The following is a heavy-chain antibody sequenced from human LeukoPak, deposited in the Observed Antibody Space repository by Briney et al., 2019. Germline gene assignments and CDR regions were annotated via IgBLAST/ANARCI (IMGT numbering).Heavy chain of an antibody. Sequence: PGGSLRLSCAASGFTFSSHGMSWVRQAPGKGLEWVPVVSHGGGSTYYADSVKGRFSISRDTSKNTLDLQMNSLRAEDTAVYYCARSPSLWGSCYDYWGQGTLVTVPS. CDR2: VSHGGGST. V-gene: IGHV3-23*01. CDR3: ARSPSLWGSCYDY. J-gene: IGHJ4*02. CDR1: GFTFSSHG. D-gene: IGHD1-26*01.